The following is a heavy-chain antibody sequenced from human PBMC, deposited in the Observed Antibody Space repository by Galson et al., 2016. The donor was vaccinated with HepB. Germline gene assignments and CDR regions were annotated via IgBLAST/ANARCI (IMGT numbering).Heavy chain of an antibody. J-gene: IGHJ4*02. V-gene: IGHV4-61*02. CDR2: IYSSGVT. CDR1: GGDISSDTSY. CDR3: ARGGGCYGGNCFTH. D-gene: IGHD2-15*01. Sequence: TLSLTCTVSGGDISSDTSYWSWIRQPAGKGLEWIGRIYSSGVTSYNPSLRSRVTISSETSKNQFSLKLSSVTAADTAVYYCARGGGCYGGNCFTHWGPGTLVTVSS.